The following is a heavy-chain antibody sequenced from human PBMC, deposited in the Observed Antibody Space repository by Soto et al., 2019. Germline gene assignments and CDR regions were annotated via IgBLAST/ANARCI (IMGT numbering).Heavy chain of an antibody. D-gene: IGHD2-21*01. CDR3: ARLRIATNNYKWFDP. CDR1: GGYISGGYYS. V-gene: IGHV4-30-2*05. CDR2: IYVTGAV. Sequence: PSETLSLTCAVSGGYISGGYYSWSWIRQPPGKGLEWIGHIYVTGAVDYNPSLRDRITISQDTSERQFSLNLRLVTAADTAVYYCARLRIATNNYKWFDPWGQGTLVTVSS. J-gene: IGHJ5*02.